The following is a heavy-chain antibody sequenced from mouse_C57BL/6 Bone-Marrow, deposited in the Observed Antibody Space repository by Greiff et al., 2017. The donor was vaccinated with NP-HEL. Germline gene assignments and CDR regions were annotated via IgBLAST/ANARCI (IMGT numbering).Heavy chain of an antibody. CDR1: GFTFSDYG. Sequence: EVHLVESGGGLVKPGGSLKLSCAASGFTFSDYGMHWVRQAPEKGLEWVAYISSGSSTIYYADTVKGRFTISRDNAKNTLFLQMTRLRSEDTAMYYCARYDYDPYYARDYWGQGTSVTVSS. D-gene: IGHD2-4*01. CDR2: ISSGSSTI. V-gene: IGHV5-17*01. J-gene: IGHJ4*01. CDR3: ARYDYDPYYARDY.